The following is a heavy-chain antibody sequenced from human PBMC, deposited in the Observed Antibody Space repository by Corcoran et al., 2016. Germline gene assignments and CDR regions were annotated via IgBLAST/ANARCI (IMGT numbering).Heavy chain of an antibody. Sequence: EVQLVQSGAEVKKPGESLKISCKGSGYSFTSYWMGWVRQVPGKGLEWVGIIYPGDSDTRYSPSSQGQVTISADKPIRTALLQWSSLKASDTAMYYCARLRVGASLRLLDYWGQGPLVTVSS. D-gene: IGHD1-26*01. CDR2: IYPGDSDT. CDR1: GYSFTSYW. J-gene: IGHJ4*02. V-gene: IGHV5-51*01. CDR3: ARLRVGASLRLLDY.